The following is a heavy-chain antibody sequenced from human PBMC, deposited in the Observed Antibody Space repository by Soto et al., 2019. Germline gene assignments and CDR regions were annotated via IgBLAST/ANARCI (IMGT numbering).Heavy chain of an antibody. V-gene: IGHV3-23*01. CDR1: EFTFSNYA. J-gene: IGHJ4*02. Sequence: PVGSLRLSCAASEFTFSNYAMTWVRQAPGKGLEWVSLITGSGVTTYYADSVKGRFTIARDNSKNTLYLQMNSLRAGDTAIYYCAKDVSGSIRYFDYWGQGTLVTVSS. CDR3: AKDVSGSIRYFDY. D-gene: IGHD1-26*01. CDR2: ITGSGVTT.